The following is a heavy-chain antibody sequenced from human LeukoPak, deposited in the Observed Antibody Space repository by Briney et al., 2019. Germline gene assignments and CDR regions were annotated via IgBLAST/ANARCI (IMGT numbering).Heavy chain of an antibody. CDR1: GGSISSYY. V-gene: IGHV4-59*01. CDR3: ARESGYCSSTSCSLGVLRFLEWRPMGAFDI. J-gene: IGHJ3*02. Sequence: PSETLSLTCTVSGGSISSYYWSWIRQPPGKGLEWIGYIYYSGSTNYNPSLKSRVTISVDTSKNQFSLKLSSVTAADTAVYYCARESGYCSSTSCSLGVLRFLEWRPMGAFDIWGQGTMVTVSS. D-gene: IGHD2-2*01. CDR2: IYYSGST.